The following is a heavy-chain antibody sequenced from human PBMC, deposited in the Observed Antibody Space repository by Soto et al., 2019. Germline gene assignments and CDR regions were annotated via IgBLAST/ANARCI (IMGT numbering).Heavy chain of an antibody. D-gene: IGHD3-10*01. Sequence: EVQLVESGGGLVKPGGSLRLSCAASGFTFSSYSMNWVRQAPGKGLEWVSSISSSSSYIYYADSVKGRFTISRDNAKNSQYLQMNSLRAEDTAVYYCARDHYYGSGSYYSEYYYYGMDVWGQGTTVTVSS. CDR1: GFTFSSYS. J-gene: IGHJ6*02. CDR3: ARDHYYGSGSYYSEYYYYGMDV. V-gene: IGHV3-21*01. CDR2: ISSSSSYI.